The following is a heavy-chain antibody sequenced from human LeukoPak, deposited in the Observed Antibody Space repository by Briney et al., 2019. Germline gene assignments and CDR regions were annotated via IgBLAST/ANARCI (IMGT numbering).Heavy chain of an antibody. V-gene: IGHV3-30*18. CDR2: ISYDGSNK. D-gene: IGHD6-19*01. J-gene: IGHJ4*02. CDR3: AKTSQSSGWIYYFDY. CDR1: GFTFSSYG. Sequence: GGSLRLSCAASGFTFSSYGMHWARQAPGKGLEWVAVISYDGSNKYYADSVKGRFTISRDNSKNTLYLQMNSLRAEDTAVYYCAKTSQSSGWIYYFDYWGQGTLVTDSS.